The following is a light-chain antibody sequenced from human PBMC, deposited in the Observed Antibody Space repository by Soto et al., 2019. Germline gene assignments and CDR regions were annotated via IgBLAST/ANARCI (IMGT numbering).Light chain of an antibody. CDR3: SSYTTSSTLE. Sequence: SVLTQPASVSGSPGQSITISCTGTSSDIGHYNYVSWYQQHPGKAPKLMIYEVSNRPSGVSNRFSGSKSGNTASLTISGLQAEDEADYYCSSYTTSSTLEIGGGTKLTVL. J-gene: IGLJ2*01. CDR2: EVS. V-gene: IGLV2-14*01. CDR1: SSDIGHYNY.